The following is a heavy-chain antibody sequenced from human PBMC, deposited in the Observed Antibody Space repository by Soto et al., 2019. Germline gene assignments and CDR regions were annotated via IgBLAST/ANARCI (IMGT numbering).Heavy chain of an antibody. CDR1: GYTFTSYY. CDR3: ARDRSAAGTFDP. D-gene: IGHD6-13*01. J-gene: IGHJ5*02. Sequence: ASVKVSCKASGYTFTSYYMHWVRQAPGQGLEWMGIINPSGGSTSYAQKFQGRVTMTRDTSTSTVYMELSSLRSEDTAAYYCARDRSAAGTFDPWGQGTLVTVSS. V-gene: IGHV1-46*01. CDR2: INPSGGST.